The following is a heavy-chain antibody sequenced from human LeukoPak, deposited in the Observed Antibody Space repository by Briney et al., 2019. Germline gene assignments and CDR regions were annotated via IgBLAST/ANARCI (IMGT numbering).Heavy chain of an antibody. Sequence: GSLRLSCAASGFTVSSNYMSWVRQAPGKGLEWVSVIYSGGSTYYADSVKGRFTISRDNSKNTLYLQMNSLRAEDTAVYYCARMGRYSYGPDYRGQGTLVTVSS. V-gene: IGHV3-53*01. J-gene: IGHJ4*02. CDR2: IYSGGST. CDR3: ARMGRYSYGPDY. CDR1: GFTVSSNY. D-gene: IGHD5-18*01.